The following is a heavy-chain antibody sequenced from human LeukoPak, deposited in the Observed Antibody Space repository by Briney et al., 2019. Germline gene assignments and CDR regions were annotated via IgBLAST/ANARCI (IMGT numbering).Heavy chain of an antibody. Sequence: RAASVKVSCKASGYTFTSYYMHWVRQAPGQGLEWMGIINPSGGSTSYAQKFQGRVTMTRDTSTSTVYMELSSLRSEDTAVYYCARERLVGYYYYGMDVWGQGTTVTGSS. D-gene: IGHD6-19*01. CDR1: GYTFTSYY. CDR3: ARERLVGYYYYGMDV. CDR2: INPSGGST. V-gene: IGHV1-46*01. J-gene: IGHJ6*02.